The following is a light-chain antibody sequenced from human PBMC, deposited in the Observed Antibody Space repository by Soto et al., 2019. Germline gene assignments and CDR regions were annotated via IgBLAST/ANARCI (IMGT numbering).Light chain of an antibody. V-gene: IGKV3-20*01. Sequence: EVVLTQSPGSLSLSPGERATLSWRASQSVDSSTLAWYQQKPGQAPRLLISGASKRASGTPDSFSGSGSGTDFTLTISRLEPEDFAVYYCQHFDDSLIFGGGTKVEIK. CDR1: QSVDSST. CDR2: GAS. CDR3: QHFDDSLI. J-gene: IGKJ4*01.